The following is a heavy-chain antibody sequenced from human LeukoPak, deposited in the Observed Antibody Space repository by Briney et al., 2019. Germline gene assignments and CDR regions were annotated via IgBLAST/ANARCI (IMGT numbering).Heavy chain of an antibody. Sequence: GGSLRLSCAASGFTVSSNYMSWVRQAPGKGLEWVSVIYSGGSTYYADSVKGRFTISRDNSKSTLYLQMNSLRAEDTAVYYCARPSVAGPYFDFWGQGTLVTVSS. D-gene: IGHD6-19*01. CDR3: ARPSVAGPYFDF. CDR1: GFTVSSNY. V-gene: IGHV3-66*02. CDR2: IYSGGST. J-gene: IGHJ4*02.